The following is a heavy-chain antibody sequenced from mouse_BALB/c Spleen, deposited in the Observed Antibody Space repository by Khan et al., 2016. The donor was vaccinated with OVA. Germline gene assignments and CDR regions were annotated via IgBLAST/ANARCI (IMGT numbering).Heavy chain of an antibody. CDR2: INPSNGYT. CDR3: VRDEGYYRNDDWIAY. D-gene: IGHD2-14*01. V-gene: IGHV1-4*01. CDR1: GYTFTSYT. Sequence: QVQLQQSGAELARPGASVKMSCKASGYTFTSYTIHWIKLRPGQGLEWIGYINPSNGYTNYNQKFKDKVTLTADKSSTTAYMQMSSLTSDDSADYNSVRDEGYYRNDDWIAYWGQGTLVTVSA. J-gene: IGHJ3*01.